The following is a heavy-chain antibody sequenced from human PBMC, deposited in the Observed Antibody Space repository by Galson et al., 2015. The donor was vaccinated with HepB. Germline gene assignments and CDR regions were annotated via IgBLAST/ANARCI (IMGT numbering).Heavy chain of an antibody. CDR3: AHSDYGDVYWYFDL. CDR1: GFSLSTSGVG. CDR2: IYWDDDK. J-gene: IGHJ2*01. D-gene: IGHD4-17*01. V-gene: IGHV2-5*02. Sequence: PALVKPTQTLTLTCTFSGFSLSTSGVGVGWIRQPPGKALEWLALIYWDDDKRYSPSLKSRLTITKDTSKNQVVLTMTNMDPVDTATYYCAHSDYGDVYWYFDLWDRGTLVTVSS.